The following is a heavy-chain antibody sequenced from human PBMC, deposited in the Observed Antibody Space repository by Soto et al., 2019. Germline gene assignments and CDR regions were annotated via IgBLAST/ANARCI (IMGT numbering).Heavy chain of an antibody. CDR1: GGSISSSSYC. V-gene: IGHV4-39*01. CDR3: ARTSSGWPFDY. D-gene: IGHD6-19*01. Sequence: SETLSLTCTVSGGSISSSSYCWGWIRQPPGKGLEWIGSIYYSGSTYYNPSLKSRVTISVDTSKNQFSLKLSSVTAADTAVYYCARTSSGWPFDYWGQGTLVT. J-gene: IGHJ4*02. CDR2: IYYSGST.